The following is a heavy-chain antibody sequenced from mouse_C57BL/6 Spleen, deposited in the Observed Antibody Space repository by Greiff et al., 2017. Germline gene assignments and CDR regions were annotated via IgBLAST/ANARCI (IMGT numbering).Heavy chain of an antibody. CDR3: TRDGGSPFAY. V-gene: IGHV5-9-1*02. Sequence: EVKLVESGEGLAKPGGSLKLSCAASGFTFSSYAMSWVRQTPEKRLEWVAYISSGGDYIYYADTVKGRFTISRDNARNTLYLQMSSLKSEDTAMYYCTRDGGSPFAYWGQGTLVTVSA. J-gene: IGHJ3*01. CDR1: GFTFSSYA. D-gene: IGHD1-1*02. CDR2: ISSGGDYI.